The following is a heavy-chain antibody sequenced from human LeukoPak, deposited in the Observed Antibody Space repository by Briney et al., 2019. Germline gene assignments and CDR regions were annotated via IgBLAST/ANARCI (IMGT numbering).Heavy chain of an antibody. V-gene: IGHV4-34*01. Sequence: SETLSLTCAVYGGSFSGYYWSWIRQPPGKGLEWIGSIYYSGSTYYNPSLKSRVTISVDTSKNQFSLKLSSVTAADTAVYYCARHTDFWSGYLDYWGQGTLVTVSS. CDR3: ARHTDFWSGYLDY. J-gene: IGHJ4*02. CDR2: IYYSGST. D-gene: IGHD3-3*01. CDR1: GGSFSGYY.